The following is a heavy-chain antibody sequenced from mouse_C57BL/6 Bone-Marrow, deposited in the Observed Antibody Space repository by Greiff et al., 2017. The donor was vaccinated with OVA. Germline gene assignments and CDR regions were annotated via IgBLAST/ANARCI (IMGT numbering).Heavy chain of an antibody. V-gene: IGHV1-64*01. CDR2: IHPNSGST. J-gene: IGHJ2*01. Sequence: VQLQQPGAELVKPGASVKLSCKASGYTFTSYWMHWVKQRPGQGLEWIGMIHPNSGSTNYNEKFKSKATLTVDKSSSTAYMQLSSLTSEDAAVYYCARWLLRRGDYWGQGTTLTVSS. CDR3: ARWLLRRGDY. D-gene: IGHD2-3*01. CDR1: GYTFTSYW.